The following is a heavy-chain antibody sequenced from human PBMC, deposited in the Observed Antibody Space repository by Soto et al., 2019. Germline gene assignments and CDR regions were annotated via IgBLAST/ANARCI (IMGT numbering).Heavy chain of an antibody. CDR1: GYTFTSYE. D-gene: IGHD3-10*01. V-gene: IGHV1-8*01. CDR2: MNPNSGDT. Sequence: QVQLVQSGAEVKKPGASVKVSCKASGYTFTSYEINWVRQATGQGLEWMGWMNPNSGDTGYAQKFQGRVTMTRNTSITTAYMELSSLRSENTAVYYCARGELLWFGELLRWGQGTLVTVSS. J-gene: IGHJ4*02. CDR3: ARGELLWFGELLR.